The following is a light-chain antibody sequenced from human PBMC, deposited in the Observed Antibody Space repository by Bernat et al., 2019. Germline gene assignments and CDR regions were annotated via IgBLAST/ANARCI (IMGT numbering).Light chain of an antibody. Sequence: QSALTQPASVSWSPGQSITISCTGTSGDVGAYKFVSWYQQHPGKAPKLIIYDVSDRPSGVSDRFSGSKSGNTASLTISGLQAEDEADYYCSSYTTSSTRLFGGGTKLTVL. CDR2: DVS. V-gene: IGLV2-14*01. CDR1: SGDVGAYKF. CDR3: SSYTTSSTRL. J-gene: IGLJ2*01.